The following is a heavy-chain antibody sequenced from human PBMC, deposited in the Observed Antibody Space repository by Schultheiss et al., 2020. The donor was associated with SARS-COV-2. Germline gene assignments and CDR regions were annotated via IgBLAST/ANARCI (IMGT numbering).Heavy chain of an antibody. J-gene: IGHJ4*02. V-gene: IGHV4-4*02. CDR3: ARGGTMVRGVIIKPNYFDY. Sequence: SCAVSGDSISSSTWWSWVRQPPGRGLEYIGHIYYSGSTYYNSSLRSRVIISLDTSKDQFSLRLNSVSAADTVMYYCARGGTMVRGVIIKPNYFDYWGQGTLVTVSS. CDR1: GDSISSSTW. D-gene: IGHD3-10*01. CDR2: IYYSGST.